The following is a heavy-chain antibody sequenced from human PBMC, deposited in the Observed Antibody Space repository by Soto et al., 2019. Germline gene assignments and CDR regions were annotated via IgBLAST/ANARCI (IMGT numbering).Heavy chain of an antibody. D-gene: IGHD4-17*01. J-gene: IGHJ4*02. CDR1: GYTFTDYF. CDR3: VKAIFHDYGDDDGY. Sequence: VQLVQSGAEVKKPGASVKVSCKAAGYTFTDYFIQWVRQAPGQGPEWMGWINPKTGVAASVRKFQGRVTMTRDTSISTAYMELTSLTSDDSAMYYCVKAIFHDYGDDDGYWGQGTLVTVSS. CDR2: INPKTGVA. V-gene: IGHV1-2*02.